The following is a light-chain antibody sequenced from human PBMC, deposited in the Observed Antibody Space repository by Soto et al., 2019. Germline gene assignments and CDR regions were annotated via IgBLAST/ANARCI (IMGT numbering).Light chain of an antibody. CDR3: QPYGSSQYT. V-gene: IGKV3-20*01. J-gene: IGKJ2*01. CDR1: QSVNNNY. CDR2: GAS. Sequence: EIVLTQSPGTLSLSPGERATLSCRASQSVNNNYLAWYQQKPGQAPRLLIYGASSRATGIPDRFSGSGSGTDFTLTLSRLEPEGFAVYYCQPYGSSQYTFGQGTKLEIK.